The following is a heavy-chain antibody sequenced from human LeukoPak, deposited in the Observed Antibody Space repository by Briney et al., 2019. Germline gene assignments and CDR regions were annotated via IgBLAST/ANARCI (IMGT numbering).Heavy chain of an antibody. CDR3: AGGGSSVSGKAIDY. D-gene: IGHD6-19*01. J-gene: IGHJ4*02. CDR2: INPKSGNT. Sequence: ASVKVSCKASGYTFSDYYMHWVRQAPGQGLEWMGWINPKSGNTKYAQKFQGGVAMTRDTSISTVYLDLSSLTSDDTAVYFCAGGGSSVSGKAIDYWGQGSIVTVSS. V-gene: IGHV1-2*02. CDR1: GYTFSDYY.